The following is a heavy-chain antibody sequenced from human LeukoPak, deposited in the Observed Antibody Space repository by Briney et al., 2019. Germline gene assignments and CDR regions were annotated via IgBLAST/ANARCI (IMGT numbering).Heavy chain of an antibody. D-gene: IGHD6-19*01. CDR3: ARDSDSSGWSPADY. V-gene: IGHV1-2*02. Sequence: GASVKVSCKASGYTFTGYYMHWVRQAPGQGLEWMGWINPNSGGTNYAQKFQGRVTMTRDTSISTAYMELSRLRSDDTAVYYCARDSDSSGWSPADYWGQGTLVTVSS. J-gene: IGHJ4*02. CDR1: GYTFTGYY. CDR2: INPNSGGT.